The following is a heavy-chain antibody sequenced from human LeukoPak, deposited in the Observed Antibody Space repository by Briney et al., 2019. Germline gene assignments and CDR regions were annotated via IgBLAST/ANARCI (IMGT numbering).Heavy chain of an antibody. CDR2: IIPIFGTA. J-gene: IGHJ6*03. Sequence: SVKVSCRASGGTFSSYAISWVRQAPGQGLEWMGGIIPIFGTANYAQKFQGRVTITADESTSTAYMELSSLRSEDTAVYYCARDSSSSPYYYYYMDVWGKGTTVTVSS. D-gene: IGHD6-6*01. CDR3: ARDSSSSPYYYYYMDV. V-gene: IGHV1-69*13. CDR1: GGTFSSYA.